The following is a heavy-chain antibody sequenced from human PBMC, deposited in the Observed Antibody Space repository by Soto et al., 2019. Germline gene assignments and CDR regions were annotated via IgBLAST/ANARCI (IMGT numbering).Heavy chain of an antibody. CDR1: GFTFSSYW. Sequence: GGSLRLSCAASGFTFSSYWMSWVRQAPGKGLEWVANIKQDGSEKYYVDSVKGRFTISRDNAKNSLYLQMNSLRAEDTAVYYCARDLPPRYYDFWSGPYFDYWGQGTLVTVSS. CDR3: ARDLPPRYYDFWSGPYFDY. CDR2: IKQDGSEK. D-gene: IGHD3-3*01. J-gene: IGHJ4*02. V-gene: IGHV3-7*01.